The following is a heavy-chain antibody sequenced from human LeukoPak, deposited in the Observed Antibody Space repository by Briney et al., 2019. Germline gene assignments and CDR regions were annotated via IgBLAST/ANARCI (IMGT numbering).Heavy chain of an antibody. D-gene: IGHD3-22*01. J-gene: IGHJ4*02. Sequence: ASVKVSCKASGYTFTSYGISWVRQAPGQGLEWMGRINPNSGGTNYAQKFQGRVTMTRDTSISTAYMELSRLRSDDTAVYYCASLPPYYYDSSGYPTSHWGQGTLVTVSS. CDR3: ASLPPYYYDSSGYPTSH. CDR1: GYTFTSYG. V-gene: IGHV1-2*06. CDR2: INPNSGGT.